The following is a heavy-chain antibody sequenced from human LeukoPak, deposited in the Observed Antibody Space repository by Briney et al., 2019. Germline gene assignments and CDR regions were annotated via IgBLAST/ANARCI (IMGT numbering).Heavy chain of an antibody. J-gene: IGHJ4*02. Sequence: GGSLRLSCAASGFTFDDSAIHWVRQAPGKGLEWVSAISGSGGSTYYADSVKGRFTISRDNSKNTLYLQMNSLRAEDTAVYYCAKAVASYSGSSYGYFDYWGQGTLVTVSS. CDR2: ISGSGGST. CDR1: GFTFDDSA. CDR3: AKAVASYSGSSYGYFDY. D-gene: IGHD1-26*01. V-gene: IGHV3-23*01.